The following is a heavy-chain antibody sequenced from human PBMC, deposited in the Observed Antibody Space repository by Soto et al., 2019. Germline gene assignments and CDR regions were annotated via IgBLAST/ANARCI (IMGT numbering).Heavy chain of an antibody. D-gene: IGHD6-19*01. CDR1: EFTFGDYT. J-gene: IGHJ4*02. Sequence: SCTTSEFTFGDYTMSWFRQAPGKGLEWVGFIRNKTYGGTTEYAASVKGRFTISRDDSKNIAYLQLNSLKTEDTAVYYCTRAVAGTFSPYYFDCWGQGALVTVS. V-gene: IGHV3-49*03. CDR2: IRNKTYGGTT. CDR3: TRAVAGTFSPYYFDC.